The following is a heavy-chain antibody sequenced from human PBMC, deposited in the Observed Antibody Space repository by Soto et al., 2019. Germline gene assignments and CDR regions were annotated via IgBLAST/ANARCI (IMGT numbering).Heavy chain of an antibody. Sequence: QVQLVESGGGVVQPGTSLRLSCSASGFTLSGVDMHWVRQAPGKGLXWVAVMSYDGRNQYYADSVKGRFTVSRDSSKSTLYLQMNSLRTEDAAVYYCAKGGWYTSSSRSDCWGQGTLVTVSS. CDR2: MSYDGRNQ. CDR1: GFTLSGVD. V-gene: IGHV3-30*18. CDR3: AKGGWYTSSSRSDC. D-gene: IGHD6-6*01. J-gene: IGHJ4*02.